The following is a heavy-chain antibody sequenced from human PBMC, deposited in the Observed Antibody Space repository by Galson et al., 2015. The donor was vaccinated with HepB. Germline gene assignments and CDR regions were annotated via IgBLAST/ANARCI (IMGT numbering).Heavy chain of an antibody. CDR3: TRLWEAGIAAAELDY. V-gene: IGHV3-73*01. Sequence: SLRLSCAASGFTFSGSAMHWVRQASGKGLEWVGRIRSKANSYATAYAASVKGRFTISRDDSKNTAYLQMNSLKTEDTAVYYCTRLWEAGIAAAELDYWGQGTLVTVSS. D-gene: IGHD6-13*01. CDR1: GFTFSGSA. J-gene: IGHJ4*02. CDR2: IRSKANSYAT.